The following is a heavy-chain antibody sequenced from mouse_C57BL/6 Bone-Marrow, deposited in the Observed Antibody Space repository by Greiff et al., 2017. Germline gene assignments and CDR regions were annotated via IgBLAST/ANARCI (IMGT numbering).Heavy chain of an antibody. CDR1: GYSITSGYY. V-gene: IGHV3-6*01. J-gene: IGHJ3*01. CDR2: ISYDGSN. Sequence: EVQLQESGPGLVKPSQSLSLTCSVTGYSITSGYYWNWIRQFPGNKLEWMGYISYDGSNNYNPSLKNRISITRDTSKNQFFLKLNSVTTEDTATYYCARDRRAYWGQGTLVTVSA. CDR3: ARDRRAY.